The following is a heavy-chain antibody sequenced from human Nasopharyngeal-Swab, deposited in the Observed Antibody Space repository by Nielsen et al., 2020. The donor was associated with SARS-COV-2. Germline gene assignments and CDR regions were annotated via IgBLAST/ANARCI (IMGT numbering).Heavy chain of an antibody. J-gene: IGHJ3*02. Sequence: SETLSLTCTVSGYSISSGYYWGWIRQPPGTGLEWIGSIYHSGSTYYNPSLKSRVTISVDKSKNQFSLKLSSVTAADTAVYYCARVRQLPSIAAAGPDAPDAFDIWGQGTMVTVSS. V-gene: IGHV4-38-2*02. CDR1: GYSISSGYY. CDR3: ARVRQLPSIAAAGPDAPDAFDI. D-gene: IGHD6-13*01. CDR2: IYHSGST.